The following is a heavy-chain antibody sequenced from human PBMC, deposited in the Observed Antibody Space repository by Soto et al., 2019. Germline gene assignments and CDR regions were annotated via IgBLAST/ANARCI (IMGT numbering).Heavy chain of an antibody. CDR3: ARSARGMDV. J-gene: IGHJ6*02. CDR2: INAGNGNT. V-gene: IGHV1-3*01. D-gene: IGHD2-15*01. Sequence: PGGSLRLSCVASGYTFTSYAMHWVRQAPGQRLEWMGWINAGNGNTSYAQKFQGRVTMTRDTSTSTVYMELSSLRSEDTAVYYCARSARGMDVWGQGTTVTVSS. CDR1: GYTFTSYA.